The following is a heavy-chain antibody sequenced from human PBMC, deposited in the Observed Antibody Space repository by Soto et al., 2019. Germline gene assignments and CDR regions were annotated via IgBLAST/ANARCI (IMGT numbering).Heavy chain of an antibody. Sequence: GPSVKVSCKASGYPFTRYHMHWVRQAPGQGLEWLGVINPSTTTTYAQKFQGRVTMTRDTSTSTVFMELSSLRSDDTAVYYCAREAEEYSGSDYRGPGSLVTVSS. CDR1: GYPFTRYH. J-gene: IGHJ4*02. CDR2: INPSTTTT. V-gene: IGHV1-46*03. CDR3: AREAEEYSGSDY. D-gene: IGHD3-10*01.